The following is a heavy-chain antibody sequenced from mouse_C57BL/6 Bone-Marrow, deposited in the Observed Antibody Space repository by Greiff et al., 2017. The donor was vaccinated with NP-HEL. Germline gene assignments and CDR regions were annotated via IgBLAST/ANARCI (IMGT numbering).Heavy chain of an antibody. CDR2: IRSKSNNYAT. D-gene: IGHD1-1*01. CDR1: GFSFNTYA. J-gene: IGHJ4*01. V-gene: IGHV10-1*01. Sequence: EVQVVESGGGLVQPKGSLKLSCAASGFSFNTYAMNWVRQAPGKGLEWVARIRSKSNNYATYYADSVKDRFTISRDDSESMLYLQMNNLKTEDTAMYYCVRHGVVATDAMDYWGQGTSVTVSS. CDR3: VRHGVVATDAMDY.